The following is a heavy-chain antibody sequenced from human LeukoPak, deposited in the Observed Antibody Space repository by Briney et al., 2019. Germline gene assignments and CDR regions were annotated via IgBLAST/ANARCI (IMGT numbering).Heavy chain of an antibody. CDR3: AREGLDY. J-gene: IGHJ4*02. CDR1: GYTFTNYD. CDR2: MNPNSGKT. V-gene: IGHV1-8*03. Sequence: ASVKVSCKASGYTFTNYDINWVRQATGQGLEWMGFMNPNSGKTVYAQKFQGRVTIITNTPINTAYMELSSLRSEDTAVYYCAREGLDYWGQGTLVTVSS.